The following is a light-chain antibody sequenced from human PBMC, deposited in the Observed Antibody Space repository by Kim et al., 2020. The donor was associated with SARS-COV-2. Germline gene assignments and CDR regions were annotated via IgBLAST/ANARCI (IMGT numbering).Light chain of an antibody. CDR3: QQYGTTQGT. CDR1: PRVSGTY. CDR2: GAS. J-gene: IGKJ2*01. V-gene: IGKV3-20*01. Sequence: PGERGTLCWRASPRVSGTYLAWYRQKPGQAPRLLIYGASSRATGVPDRFSGSGSGTDFTLTINRLEPEDFAVYYCQQYGTTQGTFGQGTKLEI.